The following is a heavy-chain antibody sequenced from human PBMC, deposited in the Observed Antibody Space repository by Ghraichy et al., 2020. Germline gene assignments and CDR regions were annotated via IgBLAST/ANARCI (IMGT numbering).Heavy chain of an antibody. CDR2: ISAYNGNT. Sequence: ASVKVSCKASGYTFTSYGISWVRQAPGQGLEWMGWISAYNGNTNYAQKLQGRVTMTTDTSTSTAYMELRSLRSDDTAVYYCARTPAESYSNYEYYYYYYYMDVWGKGTTVTVSS. V-gene: IGHV1-18*01. D-gene: IGHD4-11*01. J-gene: IGHJ6*03. CDR3: ARTPAESYSNYEYYYYYYYMDV. CDR1: GYTFTSYG.